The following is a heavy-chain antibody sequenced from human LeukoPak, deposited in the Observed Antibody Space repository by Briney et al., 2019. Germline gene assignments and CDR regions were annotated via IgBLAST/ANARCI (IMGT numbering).Heavy chain of an antibody. V-gene: IGHV4-39*07. D-gene: IGHD6-13*01. Sequence: LRLSCAASGFTFSSYSMNWVRQAPGKGLEWIGSIYYSGSTYYNPSLKSRVTISVDTSKNQFSLKLSSVTAADTAVYYCARVARYSSSWYLGSREHYFDYWGQGTLVTVSS. CDR1: GFTFSSYS. CDR2: IYYSGST. CDR3: ARVARYSSSWYLGSREHYFDY. J-gene: IGHJ4*02.